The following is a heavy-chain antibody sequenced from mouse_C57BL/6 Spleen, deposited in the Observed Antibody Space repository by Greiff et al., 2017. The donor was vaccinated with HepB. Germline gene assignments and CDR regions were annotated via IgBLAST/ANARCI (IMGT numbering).Heavy chain of an antibody. Sequence: VQLQQSGPELVKPGASVKISCKASGYAFSSSWMNWVKQRPGQGLEWIGRIYPGDGDTNYNGKFKGKATLTADKSSSTAYMQLSSLTSADSAVYFGARSPDGYYVFWFAYWGQGTPVTVSA. J-gene: IGHJ3*01. CDR3: ARSPDGYYVFWFAY. D-gene: IGHD2-3*01. CDR2: IYPGDGDT. V-gene: IGHV1-82*01. CDR1: GYAFSSSW.